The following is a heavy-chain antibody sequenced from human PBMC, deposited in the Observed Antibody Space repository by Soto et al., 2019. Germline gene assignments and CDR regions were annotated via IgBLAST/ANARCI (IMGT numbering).Heavy chain of an antibody. D-gene: IGHD3-10*01. Sequence: QVQLVESGGGLVKPGESLRISCAASGFTFSDYYMSWIRQAPGKGLERISYISSSGSNMYYADSVKGRFTISRDNARNSLYLQMDSLRDDDTAVYHCARDPRSGSTAWGYYFDYWCQGILVTVSS. J-gene: IGHJ4*02. V-gene: IGHV3-11*01. CDR3: ARDPRSGSTAWGYYFDY. CDR2: ISSSGSNM. CDR1: GFTFSDYY.